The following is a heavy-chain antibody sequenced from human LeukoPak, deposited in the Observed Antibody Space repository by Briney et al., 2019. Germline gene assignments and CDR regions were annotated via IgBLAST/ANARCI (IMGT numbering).Heavy chain of an antibody. D-gene: IGHD6-19*01. J-gene: IGHJ4*02. CDR2: IKQDGSEK. Sequence: GGSLRLSCAASGFTFSSYGMHWVRQAPGKGLEWVANIKQDGSEKYYVDSVKGRFTISRDNAKNSLYLQMNSLRAEDTAVYYCARDTVAGRELDYWGQGTLVTVSS. CDR1: GFTFSSYG. CDR3: ARDTVAGRELDY. V-gene: IGHV3-7*01.